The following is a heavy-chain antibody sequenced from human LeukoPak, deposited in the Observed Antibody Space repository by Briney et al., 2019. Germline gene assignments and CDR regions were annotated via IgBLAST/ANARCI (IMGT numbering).Heavy chain of an antibody. V-gene: IGHV3-48*04. J-gene: IGHJ4*02. Sequence: GGSLRLSCAASGFTFSSYSMMWVRQAPGKGLEWVSYISSSSTTIHYADSVKGRFTISRDNAKNSLYLQMNSLRAEDTALYYCAKAYGSGSYYNQYFDYWGQGTLVTVSS. CDR3: AKAYGSGSYYNQYFDY. CDR2: ISSSSTTI. CDR1: GFTFSSYS. D-gene: IGHD3-10*01.